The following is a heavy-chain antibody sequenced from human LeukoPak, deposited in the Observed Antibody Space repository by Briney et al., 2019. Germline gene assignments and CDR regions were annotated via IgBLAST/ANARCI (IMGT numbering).Heavy chain of an antibody. V-gene: IGHV3-7*01. CDR1: GFDFRNYW. CDR3: ATGGWYLAC. J-gene: IGHJ4*02. D-gene: IGHD6-19*01. Sequence: GGSLRLSCAASGFDFRNYWMSWVRQAPGKGLEWVANIKEDGSEKYYVDSVRGRISISRDNAKNSLYLQMNSLKAEDTAVYYCATGGWYLACWGQGTLVTVSS. CDR2: IKEDGSEK.